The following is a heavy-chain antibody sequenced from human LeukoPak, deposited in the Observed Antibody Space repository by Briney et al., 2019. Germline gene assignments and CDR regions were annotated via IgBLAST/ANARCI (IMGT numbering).Heavy chain of an antibody. D-gene: IGHD3-22*01. CDR1: GDSISNGVKY. J-gene: IGHJ4*02. Sequence: SETLSLTCTVSGDSISNGVKYWSWIRQHPGRGLEWIGYIYHSGRSYYNPSLKSRITMSVDTSKNQFSLNLSSVTAADTAVYYCARGIDTAMVTWEKDYYGSSGYHYFDYWGQGTLVTVSS. CDR2: IYHSGRS. V-gene: IGHV4-31*03. CDR3: ARGIDTAMVTWEKDYYGSSGYHYFDY.